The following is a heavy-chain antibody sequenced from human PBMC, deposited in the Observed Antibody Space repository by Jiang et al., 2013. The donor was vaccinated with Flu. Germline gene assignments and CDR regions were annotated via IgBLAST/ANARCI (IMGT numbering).Heavy chain of an antibody. V-gene: IGHV3-48*03. D-gene: IGHD6-13*01. CDR2: IGSSGSTI. Sequence: EWVSYIGSSGSTIYYADSVKGRFTISRDNAKNSLYLQMNSLRAEDTAVYYCATIPKAEFDCWGQGTLVTVSS. CDR3: ATIPKAEFDC. J-gene: IGHJ4*02.